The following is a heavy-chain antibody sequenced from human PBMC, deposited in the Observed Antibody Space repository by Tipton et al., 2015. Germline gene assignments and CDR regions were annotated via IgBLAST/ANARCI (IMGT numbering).Heavy chain of an antibody. Sequence: LTCSVSSDSISKYYWSWIRQPPGKELEWIGYIQYSGSTNYNPSLKSRVTISVHTSKTQFSLKLISVTAADTAVYHCARDSFGYYSFDSWGPGTLVTVSS. J-gene: IGHJ4*02. D-gene: IGHD5-18*01. CDR2: IQYSGST. CDR1: SDSISKYY. V-gene: IGHV4-59*01. CDR3: ARDSFGYYSFDS.